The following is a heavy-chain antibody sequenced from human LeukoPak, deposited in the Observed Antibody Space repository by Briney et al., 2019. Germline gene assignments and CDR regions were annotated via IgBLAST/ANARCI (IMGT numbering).Heavy chain of an antibody. CDR2: ISSSGTTI. CDR1: GFTFSSDE. CDR3: ARDGPTPGF. Sequence: PGGSLRLSCAASGFTFSSDEMNRVRQAPGEGLEWVSYISSSGTTIYYADSVKGRFAISRDNAKNSLYLQMNSLRAEDTAVYYCARDGPTPGFWGQGTLVTVSS. J-gene: IGHJ4*02. V-gene: IGHV3-48*03. D-gene: IGHD2-15*01.